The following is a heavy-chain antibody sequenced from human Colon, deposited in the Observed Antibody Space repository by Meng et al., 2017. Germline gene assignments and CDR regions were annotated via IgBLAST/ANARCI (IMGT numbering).Heavy chain of an antibody. J-gene: IGHJ4*02. CDR2: IYRSGST. Sequence: GQRQESRPGLVKPSGTLSLTCVVSGGSLISSNWWTWVRQAPGKGLEWIGEIYRSGSTNYNPSLKSRVTISIDTSKNEFSLKLTSVTAADTALYYCARRVQYSSGYYYFNFWGQGTLVTVSS. CDR3: ARRVQYSSGYYYFNF. D-gene: IGHD3-22*01. V-gene: IGHV4-4*02. CDR1: GGSLISSNW.